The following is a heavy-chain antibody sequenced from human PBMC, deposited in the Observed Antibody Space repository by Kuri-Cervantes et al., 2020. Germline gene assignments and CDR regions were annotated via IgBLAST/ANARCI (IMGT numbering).Heavy chain of an antibody. D-gene: IGHD2-2*01. V-gene: IGHV3-7*01. Sequence: GESLKISCAASGFTFSSYWMSWVRQAPGKGLEWVANIKQDGSEKYYVDSAKGRFTISRDNAKNSLYLQMNSLRAEDTAVYYCARGKRIVVVPAASRGSYYYMDVWGKGTTVTVSS. J-gene: IGHJ6*03. CDR1: GFTFSSYW. CDR2: IKQDGSEK. CDR3: ARGKRIVVVPAASRGSYYYMDV.